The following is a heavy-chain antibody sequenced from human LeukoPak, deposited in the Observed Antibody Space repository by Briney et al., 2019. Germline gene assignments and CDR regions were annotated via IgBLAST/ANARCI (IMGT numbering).Heavy chain of an antibody. V-gene: IGHV3-49*04. J-gene: IGHJ4*02. D-gene: IGHD3-16*01. CDR1: GFTFGDYA. Sequence: GGSLRLSCTASGFTFGDYAMSWVRQAPGKGLEWVGFIRSKVYDGTTEYAASVKGRFTILRDDSKSIVYLQMNSLKSEDTAVYYCTRDGWGGSYLDYWGQGTLVTVSS. CDR2: IRSKVYDGTT. CDR3: TRDGWGGSYLDY.